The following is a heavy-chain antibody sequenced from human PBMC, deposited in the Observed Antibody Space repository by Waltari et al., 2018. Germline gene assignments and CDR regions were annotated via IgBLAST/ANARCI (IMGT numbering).Heavy chain of an antibody. CDR3: ANDRGRWGGYYYETGPFDY. Sequence: QVQLVESGGGVVQPGRSLSLSCAAYGFSFSSYGMHWVRKAPGKGLEWVAVIWDDGSKKYYADSVKGRFTISRDNSKNTLYLQMNSLRAEDTAMYYCANDRGRWGGYYYETGPFDYWGQGTLVTVSS. CDR2: IWDDGSKK. V-gene: IGHV3-30*18. CDR1: GFSFSSYG. D-gene: IGHD3-22*01. J-gene: IGHJ4*02.